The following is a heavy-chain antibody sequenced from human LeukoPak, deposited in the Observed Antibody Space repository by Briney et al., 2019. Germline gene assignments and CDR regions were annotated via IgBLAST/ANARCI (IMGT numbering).Heavy chain of an antibody. Sequence: GGSLRLSCAASGFTFSDYYTSWIRQAPGKGLEWVSYISSSGSTIYYADSVKGRFTISRDNAKNSLYLQMNSLRAEDTAVYYCARTDYYDSSGYPDAFDIWGQGTMVTVSS. V-gene: IGHV3-11*01. CDR3: ARTDYYDSSGYPDAFDI. CDR1: GFTFSDYY. J-gene: IGHJ3*02. CDR2: ISSSGSTI. D-gene: IGHD3-22*01.